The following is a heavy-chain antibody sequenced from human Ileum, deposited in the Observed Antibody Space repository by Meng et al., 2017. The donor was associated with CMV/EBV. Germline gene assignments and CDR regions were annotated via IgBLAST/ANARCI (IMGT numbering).Heavy chain of an antibody. Sequence: CKDSGKKYGIYDSKWGREGRGEGMEWMGRMHKQNENRGNEKKNQGRVTMTRDTSTSTAFMELISMTSDDTAIYYCASYSQGRGFEQWGQGTLVTVSS. D-gene: IGHD3-9*01. CDR1: GKKYGIYD. CDR3: ASYSQGRGFEQ. CDR2: MHKQNENR. V-gene: IGHV1-8*01. J-gene: IGHJ4*02.